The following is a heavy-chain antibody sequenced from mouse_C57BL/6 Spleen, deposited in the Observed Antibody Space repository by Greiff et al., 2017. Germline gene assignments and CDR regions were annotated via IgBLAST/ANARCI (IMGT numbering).Heavy chain of an antibody. J-gene: IGHJ4*01. Sequence: QVQLQQPGAELVKPGASVKLSCKASGYTFTSYWMHWVKQRPGQGLEWIGMIHPKSGSTKYNEKFKSKATLTVDKSSSTAYMQLSSLTSEDSAVYYCANYYGSSGYAMDYWGQGTSVTVSS. CDR1: GYTFTSYW. D-gene: IGHD1-1*01. V-gene: IGHV1-64*01. CDR2: IHPKSGST. CDR3: ANYYGSSGYAMDY.